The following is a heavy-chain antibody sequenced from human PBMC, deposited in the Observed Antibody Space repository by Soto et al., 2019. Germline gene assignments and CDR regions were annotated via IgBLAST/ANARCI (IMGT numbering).Heavy chain of an antibody. J-gene: IGHJ4*02. CDR2: ISDDGSNK. D-gene: IGHD4-4*01. CDR3: ATDVKSDSNYAGY. CDR1: VFTFSSYG. V-gene: IGHV3-30*03. Sequence: QVQLVESGGGVVQPGRSLRLSCAASVFTFSSYGMHWVRQAPGKGLEWVAVISDDGSNKYYADSVKGRFTISRDNSKNTLYLQMNSLRAKDTAVYYCATDVKSDSNYAGYWGQGTLVTVSS.